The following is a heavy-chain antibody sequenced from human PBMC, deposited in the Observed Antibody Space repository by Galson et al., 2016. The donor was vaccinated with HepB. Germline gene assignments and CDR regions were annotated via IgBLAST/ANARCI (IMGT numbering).Heavy chain of an antibody. CDR2: LSANSGAT. V-gene: IGHV1-2*04. D-gene: IGHD6-25*01. J-gene: IGHJ3*02. Sequence: SVKVSCKASGDTFTGYYIHWVRQAPGQGLEWMAWLSANSGATNYAQKFQGWVTMTRDTSISTAYMELTSLTSGATAIYYCATSTGYRSGWGAFDIWGQGTMVTVSS. CDR1: GDTFTGYY. CDR3: ATSTGYRSGWGAFDI.